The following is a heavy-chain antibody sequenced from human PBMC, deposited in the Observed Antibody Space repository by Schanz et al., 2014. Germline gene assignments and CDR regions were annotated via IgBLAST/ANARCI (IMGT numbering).Heavy chain of an antibody. CDR3: ASSGAGYSSSWDFDY. CDR2: ISAQTGDT. Sequence: QVQLVQSGAEVKKPGASVKVSCKTSGYTFSSYGITWVRQAPGQGLEWIGWISAQTGDTRYAQKMQGRVTMTRDVSSTTAFLELRSLRYDDTAVYYCASSGAGYSSSWDFDYWGQGTLVTVSS. CDR1: GYTFSSYG. J-gene: IGHJ4*02. V-gene: IGHV1-18*01. D-gene: IGHD6-13*01.